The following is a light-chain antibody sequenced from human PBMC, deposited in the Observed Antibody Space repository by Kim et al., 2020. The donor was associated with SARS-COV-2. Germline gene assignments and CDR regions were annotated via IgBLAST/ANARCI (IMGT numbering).Light chain of an antibody. CDR2: AAS. CDR3: QQYYSYPYT. Sequence: DIQMTQSPSSLSASVGDRITITCRASQGISKYLAWFQQKPGKAPKSLIYAASNLESGVPSKFSGSGSGTDFTLTINSLQPEDFATYYCQQYYSYPYTFGQGTKMEIK. V-gene: IGKV1-16*02. J-gene: IGKJ2*01. CDR1: QGISKY.